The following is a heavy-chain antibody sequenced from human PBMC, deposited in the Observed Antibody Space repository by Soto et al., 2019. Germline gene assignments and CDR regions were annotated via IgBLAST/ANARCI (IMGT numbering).Heavy chain of an antibody. J-gene: IGHJ5*02. D-gene: IGHD2-2*01. Sequence: PGGSLRLSCAASGFTFSSYAMSWVRQAPGKGLEWVSAISGSGGSTYYADSVKGRFTISRDNSKNTLYLQMTSLRAEDTAVYYCAKDHGDVVVPAAEHRFDPWGQGTLVTVSS. CDR3: AKDHGDVVVPAAEHRFDP. V-gene: IGHV3-23*01. CDR1: GFTFSSYA. CDR2: ISGSGGST.